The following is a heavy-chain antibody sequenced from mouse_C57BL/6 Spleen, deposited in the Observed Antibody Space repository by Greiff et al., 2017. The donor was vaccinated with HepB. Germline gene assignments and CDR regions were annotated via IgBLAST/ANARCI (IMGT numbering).Heavy chain of an antibody. CDR3: ARPFLGLPWFAY. CDR1: GFTFSDYG. V-gene: IGHV5-17*01. Sequence: EVKLMESGGGLVKPGGSLKLSCAASGFTFSDYGMHWVRQAPEKGLEWVAYISSGSSTIYYADTVKGRFTISRDNAKNTLFLQMTSLRSEDTAMYYGARPFLGLPWFAYWGQGTLVTVSA. D-gene: IGHD4-1*01. J-gene: IGHJ3*01. CDR2: ISSGSSTI.